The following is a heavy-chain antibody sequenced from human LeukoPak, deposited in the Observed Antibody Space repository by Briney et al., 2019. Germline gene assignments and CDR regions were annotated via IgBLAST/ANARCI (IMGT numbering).Heavy chain of an antibody. CDR3: ARAEDSSGWYDVFDI. CDR1: GGSISSFNW. CDR2: IYHSGST. D-gene: IGHD6-19*01. J-gene: IGHJ3*02. V-gene: IGHV4-4*02. Sequence: PSGTLSLTCAVSGGSISSFNWWSWVRQSPGKGLEWIGEIYHSGSTNYNPSLKSRVTISVDKSKNQFSLKLSSVTAADTAVYYCARAEDSSGWYDVFDIWGQGTMVTVSS.